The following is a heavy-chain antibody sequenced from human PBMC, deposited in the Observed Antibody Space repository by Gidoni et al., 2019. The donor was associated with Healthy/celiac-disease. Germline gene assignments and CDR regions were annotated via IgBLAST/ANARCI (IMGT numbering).Heavy chain of an antibody. D-gene: IGHD2-2*01. Sequence: QVQLVESGGGLVKPGGSLRLSCAASGFTFSDYYMSWIRQAPGKGLEWVSYISSSSSYTNYADSVKGRFTISRDNAKNSLYLQMNSLRAEDTAVYYCARVSSHSTRRYYFDYWGQGTLVTVSS. V-gene: IGHV3-11*06. CDR1: GFTFSDYY. CDR3: ARVSSHSTRRYYFDY. J-gene: IGHJ4*02. CDR2: ISSSSSYT.